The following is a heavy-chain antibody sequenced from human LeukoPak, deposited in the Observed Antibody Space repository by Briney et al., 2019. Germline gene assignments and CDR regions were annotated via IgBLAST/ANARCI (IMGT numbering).Heavy chain of an antibody. CDR1: GYSISSGYH. V-gene: IGHV4-38-2*01. J-gene: IGHJ4*02. D-gene: IGHD2-15*01. Sequence: SETLSLTCAVSGYSISSGYHWGWVRQPPGKGLEWIGSIYHSGKTYYNPSLKSRVTISVDTSMNQISLKLSSVTAADTAVYYCARTLYCSGTTCYSPELFHSWGQGTLVTVSS. CDR3: ARTLYCSGTTCYSPELFHS. CDR2: IYHSGKT.